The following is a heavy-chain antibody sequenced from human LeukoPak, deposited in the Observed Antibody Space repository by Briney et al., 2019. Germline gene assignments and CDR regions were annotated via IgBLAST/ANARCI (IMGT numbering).Heavy chain of an antibody. V-gene: IGHV1-2*02. J-gene: IGHJ4*02. D-gene: IGHD3-10*01. CDR1: GYTFTGYY. CDR2: INPNTGGT. CDR3: ARSYYYASGSYQDY. Sequence: ASMKVSCKASGYTFTGYYIHWVRQAPGQGLDWMAWINPNTGGTNYAQKFQGRVTLTRDTSISTAYMELSSLRSDDTAVYYCARSYYYASGSYQDYWGQGTLVTVSS.